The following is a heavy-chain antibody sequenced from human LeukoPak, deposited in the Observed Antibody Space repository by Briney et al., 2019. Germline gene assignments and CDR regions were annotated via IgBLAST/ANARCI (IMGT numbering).Heavy chain of an antibody. Sequence: TGGSLRLSCAASGFTFSAYYMSWIRQAPGKGLEWVSDISGSGDSKFYADSVKGRFTVSRDNAKNSLYLQMNSLRAEDTAVYYCARDQWLDYWGQGTLVTASS. J-gene: IGHJ4*02. CDR1: GFTFSAYY. V-gene: IGHV3-11*04. D-gene: IGHD6-19*01. CDR3: ARDQWLDY. CDR2: ISGSGDSK.